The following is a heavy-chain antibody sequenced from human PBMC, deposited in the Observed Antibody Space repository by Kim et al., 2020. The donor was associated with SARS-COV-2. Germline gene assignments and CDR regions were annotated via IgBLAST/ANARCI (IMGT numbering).Heavy chain of an antibody. J-gene: IGHJ4*02. V-gene: IGHV3-15*01. CDR3: TTHLGRLYYFDY. CDR2: IKSKTDGGTT. Sequence: GGSLRLSCAASGFTFSNAWMSWVRQAPGKGLEWVGRIKSKTDGGTTDYAAPVKGRFTISRDDSKNTLYLQMNSLKTEDTAVYYCTTHLGRLYYFDYWGQGTLVTVSS. D-gene: IGHD6-25*01. CDR1: GFTFSNAW.